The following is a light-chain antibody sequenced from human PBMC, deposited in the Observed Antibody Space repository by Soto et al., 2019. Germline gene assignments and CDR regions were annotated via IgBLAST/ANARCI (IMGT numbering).Light chain of an antibody. CDR2: GAS. V-gene: IGKV3-20*01. J-gene: IGKJ1*01. Sequence: EIVLTQSPGTLSLSPGERATLSCRSSQSVSSSYLAWYQRKPGQAPRLLFYGASSRSTGITDRFSGSGSGTDFTLTVSRLEPEDFAVYYCQQYGGSATFGQGTKVEIK. CDR3: QQYGGSAT. CDR1: QSVSSSY.